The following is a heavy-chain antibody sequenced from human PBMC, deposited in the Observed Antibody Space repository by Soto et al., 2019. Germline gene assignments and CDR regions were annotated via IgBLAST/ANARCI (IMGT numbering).Heavy chain of an antibody. D-gene: IGHD5-18*01. CDR2: INHSGST. V-gene: IGHV4-34*01. CDR1: GGSFSGYY. Sequence: SETLSLTCAVYGGSFSGYYWSWIRQPPGKGLEWIGEINHSGSTNYNPSLKSRVTISVDTSKNQFSLKLSSVTAADTAVYYCARGRGSTGYSYGRSTVGFDPWGQGTLVTVSS. CDR3: ARGRGSTGYSYGRSTVGFDP. J-gene: IGHJ5*02.